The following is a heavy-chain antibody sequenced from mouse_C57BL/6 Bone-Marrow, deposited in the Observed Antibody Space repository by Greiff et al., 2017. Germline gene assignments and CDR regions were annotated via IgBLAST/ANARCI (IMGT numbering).Heavy chain of an antibody. J-gene: IGHJ2*01. CDR3: AYSPVDN. CDR2: IWRGGST. D-gene: IGHD2-12*01. Sequence: QVQLQQSGPGLVQPSPCLSISCTVSGFSFTSYGVHWVRQSPGKGLEWLGVIWRGGSTDYNAAFMSRLSITKDNSKSQVFLKMNSLQADDTAIYYFAYSPVDNWGQGTTLTVSS. V-gene: IGHV2-5*01. CDR1: GFSFTSYG.